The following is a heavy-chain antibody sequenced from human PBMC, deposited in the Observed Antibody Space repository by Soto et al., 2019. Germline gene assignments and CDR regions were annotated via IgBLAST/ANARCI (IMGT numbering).Heavy chain of an antibody. J-gene: IGHJ5*02. V-gene: IGHV1-69*12. Sequence: QVQLVQSGAEVKKPGSSVKVSCKASGGTFSSYAISWVRQAPGQGLEWMGGIIPIFGTANYAQKFQGRVTITADESTSTAYRELSSLRSEDTAVYYCAREGQTTVVTPGGWFDPWGQGSLVTVSS. CDR2: IIPIFGTA. CDR1: GGTFSSYA. CDR3: AREGQTTVVTPGGWFDP. D-gene: IGHD4-17*01.